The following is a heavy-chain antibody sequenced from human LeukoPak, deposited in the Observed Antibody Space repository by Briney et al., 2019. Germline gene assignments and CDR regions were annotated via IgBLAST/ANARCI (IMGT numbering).Heavy chain of an antibody. CDR1: GFTFSDYY. Sequence: GGSLRLSCAASGFTFSDYYMSWIRQAPGKGLEWVSYISSSSSYTNYADSVKGRFTISRGNAKNSLYLQMNSLRAEDTAVYYCAAPTMVRAPWGQGTLVTVSS. CDR2: ISSSSSYT. CDR3: AAPTMVRAP. D-gene: IGHD3-10*01. V-gene: IGHV3-11*03. J-gene: IGHJ5*02.